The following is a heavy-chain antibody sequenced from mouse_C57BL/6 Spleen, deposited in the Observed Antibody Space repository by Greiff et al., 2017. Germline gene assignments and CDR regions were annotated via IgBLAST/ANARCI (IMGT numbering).Heavy chain of an antibody. D-gene: IGHD2-13*01. Sequence: VQLKESVAELVRPGASVKLSCTASGFNIKNTYMHWVKQRPEQGLEWIGRIDPANGNTKYAPKFQGKATITADTSSNTAYLQLRSLTSEDTAIYYCARGESPADYYAMDYWGQGTSVTVSS. CDR1: GFNIKNTY. J-gene: IGHJ4*01. CDR2: IDPANGNT. CDR3: ARGESPADYYAMDY. V-gene: IGHV14-3*01.